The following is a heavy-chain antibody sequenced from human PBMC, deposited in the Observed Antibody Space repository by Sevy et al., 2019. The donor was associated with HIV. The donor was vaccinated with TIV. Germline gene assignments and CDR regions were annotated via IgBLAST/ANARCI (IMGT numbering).Heavy chain of an antibody. V-gene: IGHV3-33*01. J-gene: IGHJ4*02. CDR1: GFTFTDYI. D-gene: IGHD3-10*01. Sequence: GGSLRLSCAASGFTFTDYILHWVRQAPGKGLEWVAVIWYDGTKQYYADSVKGRFTISRDTNNDTLFLQMNRLRTEQTAVYFGVREQYYGSGKYSAAAFKYWGQGTLVTVSS. CDR3: VREQYYGSGKYSAAAFKY. CDR2: IWYDGTKQ.